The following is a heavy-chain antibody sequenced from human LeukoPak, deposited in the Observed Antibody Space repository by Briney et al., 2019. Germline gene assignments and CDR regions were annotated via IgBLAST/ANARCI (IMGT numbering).Heavy chain of an antibody. CDR1: GGSISSGGYY. V-gene: IGHV4-31*03. J-gene: IGHJ4*02. CDR3: ARDLGYCSGGSCSPGGYFDY. CDR2: IYYSGST. D-gene: IGHD2-15*01. Sequence: SETLSLTCTVSGGSISSGGYYWSWIRQHPGKGLGWIGYIYYSGSTYYNPSLKSRVTISVDTSKNQFSLKLSSVTAADTAVYYCARDLGYCSGGSCSPGGYFDYWGQGTLVTVSS.